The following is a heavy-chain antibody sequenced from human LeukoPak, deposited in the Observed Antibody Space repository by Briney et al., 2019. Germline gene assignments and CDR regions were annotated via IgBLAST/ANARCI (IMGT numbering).Heavy chain of an antibody. CDR2: ISSSSATI. V-gene: IGHV3-48*04. CDR1: GFTFNTYS. CDR3: ARGRDLFDS. Sequence: GGSLRLSCVASGFTFNTYSMNWFRQAPRKGLEWISYISSSSATIYYADSVKGRFTISRDNAKNSLYLQMNSLRAEDTAVYYCARGRDLFDSWGQGTLVIVSS. J-gene: IGHJ4*02.